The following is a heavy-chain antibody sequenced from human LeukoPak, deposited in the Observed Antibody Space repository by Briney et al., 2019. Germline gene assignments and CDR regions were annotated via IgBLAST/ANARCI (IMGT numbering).Heavy chain of an antibody. V-gene: IGHV3-23*01. J-gene: IGHJ3*02. Sequence: PGGSLRLSCAASGFTFSNYAMIWVRQIPGTGLKWVSSISGTDGNTYYADSVKGRFTISRDNSKNTLYLQMNSLRAEDTAVYYCAKGHSGWWRDAFDIWGQGTVVTVSS. CDR1: GFTFSNYA. CDR2: ISGTDGNT. D-gene: IGHD6-19*01. CDR3: AKGHSGWWRDAFDI.